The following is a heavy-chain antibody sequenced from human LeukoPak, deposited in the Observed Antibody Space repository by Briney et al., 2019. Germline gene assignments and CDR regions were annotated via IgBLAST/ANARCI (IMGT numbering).Heavy chain of an antibody. V-gene: IGHV1-2*04. CDR3: ARSRVVGALSYYYMDV. Sequence: GASVKVSCKASGYTFTGYYMHWVRQAPGQGLEWMGWINPNSGGTNYAQKFQGWVTMTRDTSISTAYMELSRLRSDDTAVYYCARSRVVGALSYYYMDVWGKGTTVTVSS. CDR1: GYTFTGYY. CDR2: INPNSGGT. D-gene: IGHD2-2*01. J-gene: IGHJ6*03.